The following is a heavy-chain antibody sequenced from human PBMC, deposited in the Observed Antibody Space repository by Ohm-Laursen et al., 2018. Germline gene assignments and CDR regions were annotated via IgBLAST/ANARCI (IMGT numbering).Heavy chain of an antibody. V-gene: IGHV3-21*04. CDR2: ISSSSSYI. J-gene: IGHJ4*02. CDR1: GFTFSSYS. Sequence: SLRLSCAASGFTFSSYSMNWVRQAPGKGLEWVSSISSSSSYIYYADSVKGRFTISRDNAKNSLYLQMNSLRAEDTALYYCAKDIPAGGDTAMVFDYWGQGTLVTVSS. D-gene: IGHD5-18*01. CDR3: AKDIPAGGDTAMVFDY.